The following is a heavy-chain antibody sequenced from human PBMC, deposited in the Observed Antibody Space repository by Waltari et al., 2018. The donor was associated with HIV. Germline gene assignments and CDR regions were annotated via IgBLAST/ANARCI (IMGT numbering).Heavy chain of an antibody. V-gene: IGHV1-24*01. CDR2: FDPEDGEI. CDR3: ATASRVVVTDRAAFDY. CDR1: GYSLAELS. Sequence: QVQPVQSGAEVKKPGASVQVSGKVSGYSLAELSLPGVRQAPGKGPEWMGGFDPEDGEIIYAQHFQGRVTMTEDTSTDTANMELSSLRSEDTAVYYCATASRVVVTDRAAFDYWGQGTLVTVSS. J-gene: IGHJ4*02. D-gene: IGHD2-21*02.